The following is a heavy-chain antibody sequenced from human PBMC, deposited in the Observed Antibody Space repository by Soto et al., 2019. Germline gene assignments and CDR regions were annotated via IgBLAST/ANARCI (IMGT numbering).Heavy chain of an antibody. Sequence: PGGSLRLSCAASGFTFSSYWMSWVRQAPGKGLEWVANIKKDGSEKYYADSVKGRFTISRDNAENSLYLQMDSLRAEDTAVYYCARDPRDSEYAIFDYWGQGNLVTVSS. V-gene: IGHV3-7*05. CDR1: GFTFSSYW. CDR2: IKKDGSEK. D-gene: IGHD1-26*01. CDR3: ARDPRDSEYAIFDY. J-gene: IGHJ4*02.